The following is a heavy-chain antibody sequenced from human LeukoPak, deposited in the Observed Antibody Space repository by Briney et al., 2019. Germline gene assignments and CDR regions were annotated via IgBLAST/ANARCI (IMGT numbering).Heavy chain of an antibody. J-gene: IGHJ6*03. Sequence: GGSLRLSCAVSGFTFSNFGMHWVRQAPGRGLEWVTYIGNDGRNKKYADSVKGRFTISRDNSKNTLSLQLSSLRGEDTAVYYCAKGPERARVGPINCYNHYMDVWGKGTTVTISS. V-gene: IGHV3-30*02. CDR1: GFTFSNFG. CDR2: IGNDGRNK. D-gene: IGHD1-26*01. CDR3: AKGPERARVGPINCYNHYMDV.